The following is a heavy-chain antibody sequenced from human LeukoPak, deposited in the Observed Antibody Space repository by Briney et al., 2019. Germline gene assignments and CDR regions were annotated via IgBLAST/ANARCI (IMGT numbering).Heavy chain of an antibody. V-gene: IGHV4-59*08. CDR1: GVTISSYY. CDR3: ARHLRGEQQLSGFDY. D-gene: IGHD6-13*01. Sequence: SETLSLTCTVSGVTISSYYWRWIRQPPGKGLEWIAYIYYSGSTKYYPSRRSRVTISAETSKNQFSLKLSSVTAADTAVYYCARHLRGEQQLSGFDYWGQGTPVTVSS. CDR2: IYYSGST. J-gene: IGHJ4*02.